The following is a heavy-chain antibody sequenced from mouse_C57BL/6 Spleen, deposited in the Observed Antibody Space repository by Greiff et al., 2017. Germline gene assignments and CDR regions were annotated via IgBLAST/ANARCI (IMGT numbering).Heavy chain of an antibody. V-gene: IGHV1-82*01. CDR3: ALNWDGAMDY. Sequence: VQLQQSGPELVKPGASVKISCKASGYAFSSSWMNWVKQRPGKGLEWIGRIYPGDGDTNYNGKFKGKATLTADKSSSTAYMQLSSLTSEDSAVYCCALNWDGAMDYWGQGTSVTVSS. CDR2: IYPGDGDT. J-gene: IGHJ4*01. CDR1: GYAFSSSW. D-gene: IGHD4-1*02.